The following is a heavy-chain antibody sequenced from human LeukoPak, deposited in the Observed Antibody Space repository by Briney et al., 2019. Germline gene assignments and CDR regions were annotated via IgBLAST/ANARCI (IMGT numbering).Heavy chain of an antibody. V-gene: IGHV5-51*01. D-gene: IGHD3-22*01. CDR3: ARFQYDSSGYLPHDAFDI. Sequence: GESLKISFKGSGYSFTSYWIGWVRPMPGKGLEWMGIIYPGDSDTRYSPSFQGQVTISADKSISTAYLQWSSLKASDTAMYYCARFQYDSSGYLPHDAFDIWGQGTMVTVSS. CDR1: GYSFTSYW. CDR2: IYPGDSDT. J-gene: IGHJ3*02.